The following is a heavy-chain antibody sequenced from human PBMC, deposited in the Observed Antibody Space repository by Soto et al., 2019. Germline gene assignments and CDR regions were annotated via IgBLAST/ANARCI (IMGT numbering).Heavy chain of an antibody. D-gene: IGHD3-16*02. CDR3: ARSQKGLKYYDYVWGSYRYPLGMDV. Sequence: SETRSRTCTVSGGSISSGGYYWIWIRQHPGKGLEWIGYIYYSGSTYYNPSLKSRVTISVDTSKNQFSLKLSSVTAADTAVYYCARSQKGLKYYDYVWGSYRYPLGMDVWGQGTTVTVSS. CDR2: IYYSGST. CDR1: GGSISSGGYY. J-gene: IGHJ6*02. V-gene: IGHV4-31*03.